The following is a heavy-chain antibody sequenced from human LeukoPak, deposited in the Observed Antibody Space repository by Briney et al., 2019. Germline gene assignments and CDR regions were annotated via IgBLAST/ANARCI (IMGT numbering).Heavy chain of an antibody. J-gene: IGHJ5*02. D-gene: IGHD6-13*01. CDR2: XXPNSGNT. CDR3: ARGPKGAAAGTRNRFDP. CDR1: GYTFTSYD. Sequence: ASVKVSCKASGYTFTSYDINWVRQATGQGLEXXXXXXPNSGNTGYAQKFQGRVTMTRNTSISTAYMELSSLRSEDTAVYYCARGPKGAAAGTRNRFDPWGQGTLVTVSS. V-gene: IGHV1-8*01.